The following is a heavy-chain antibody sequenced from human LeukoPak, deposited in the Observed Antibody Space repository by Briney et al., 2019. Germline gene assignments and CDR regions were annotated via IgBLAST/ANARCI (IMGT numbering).Heavy chain of an antibody. CDR1: GYTFTSYD. V-gene: IGHV1-8*03. D-gene: IGHD6-13*01. CDR3: ARYIAAAGQPDDAFDI. J-gene: IGHJ3*02. CDR2: MSPNSGNT. Sequence: ASVKVSCKASGYTFTSYDINWVRQATGQGLEWMGWMSPNSGNTGYAQKFQGRVTITRNTSISTAYMELSSLRSEDTAVYYCARYIAAAGQPDDAFDIWGQGTMVTVSS.